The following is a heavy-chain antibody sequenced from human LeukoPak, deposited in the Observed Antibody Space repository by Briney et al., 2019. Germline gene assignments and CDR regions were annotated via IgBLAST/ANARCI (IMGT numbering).Heavy chain of an antibody. D-gene: IGHD6-19*01. V-gene: IGHV3-30*01. Sequence: PGGSLRLSCAASGLTFSSYAMHWVRQAPGKGLEWVAVISYDGSNKYYADSVKGRFTISRDNSKNTLYLQMNSLGAEDTAIYYCASTVEDWGQGTLVTVSS. J-gene: IGHJ4*02. CDR3: ASTVED. CDR1: GLTFSSYA. CDR2: ISYDGSNK.